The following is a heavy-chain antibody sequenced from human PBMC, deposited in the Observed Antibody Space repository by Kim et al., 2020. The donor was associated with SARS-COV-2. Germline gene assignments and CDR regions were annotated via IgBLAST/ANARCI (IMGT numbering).Heavy chain of an antibody. D-gene: IGHD3-16*01. CDR3: AKDRGDGYYYYGMDV. Sequence: GGSLRLSCAASGFTFDDYAMHWVRQAPGKGLEWVSLISGDGGSTYYADSVKGRFTISRDNSKNSLYLQMNSLRTEDTALYYCAKDRGDGYYYYGMDVWGQETTVTVSS. J-gene: IGHJ6*02. V-gene: IGHV3-43*02. CDR2: ISGDGGST. CDR1: GFTFDDYA.